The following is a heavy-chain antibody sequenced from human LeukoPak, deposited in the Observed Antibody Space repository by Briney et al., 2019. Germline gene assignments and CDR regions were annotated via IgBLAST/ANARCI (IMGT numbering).Heavy chain of an antibody. Sequence: SETLSLTCAVSGGSIDSSSYYWGWIRQPPGKGLEWIGSIFRTGSTYYSASLKSRVSISVDTSKNHIALKLTSVTASDTAVYFCARRVGFYGSGSLNYFDPWGQGVLVSVS. J-gene: IGHJ5*01. D-gene: IGHD3-10*01. V-gene: IGHV4-39*02. CDR1: GGSIDSSSYY. CDR3: ARRVGFYGSGSLNYFDP. CDR2: IFRTGST.